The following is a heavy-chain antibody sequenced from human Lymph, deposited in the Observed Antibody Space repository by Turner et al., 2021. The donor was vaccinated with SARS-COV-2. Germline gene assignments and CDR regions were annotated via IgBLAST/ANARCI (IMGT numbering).Heavy chain of an antibody. CDR1: GGSMNSNY. D-gene: IGHD2-21*02. CDR3: ARETVNNWVDP. V-gene: IGHV4-59*01. Sequence: QVQLQESGPRLVKPLESLSLTCTVSGGSMNSNYWSWMRQPTGKRLECIGYIYYRGSTNYNPSLESRVTISVDTSRNQFSLNLTSVTAADTAIYYCARETVNNWVDPWGQGTLVTVSS. CDR2: IYYRGST. J-gene: IGHJ5*02.